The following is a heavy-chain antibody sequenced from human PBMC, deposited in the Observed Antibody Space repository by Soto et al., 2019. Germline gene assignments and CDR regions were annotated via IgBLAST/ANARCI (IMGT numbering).Heavy chain of an antibody. CDR1: GGSFSGYY. CDR3: ATQEMATIKFDY. V-gene: IGHV4-34*01. Sequence: SETLSLTCAVYGGSFSGYYWSWIRQPPGKGLEWIGEINHSGSTNYNPSLKSRVTISVDTSKNQFSLKLSSVTAADTAVYYCATQEMATIKFDYWGQGTLVTVSS. J-gene: IGHJ4*02. CDR2: INHSGST. D-gene: IGHD5-12*01.